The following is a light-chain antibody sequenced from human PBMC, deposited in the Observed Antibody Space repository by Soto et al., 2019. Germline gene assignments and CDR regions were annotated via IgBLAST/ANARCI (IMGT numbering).Light chain of an antibody. CDR3: QQYNDWPPIT. J-gene: IGKJ5*01. CDR2: EAS. V-gene: IGKV3-15*01. CDR1: QSVSSK. Sequence: EVVWTQSPATLSVSPGERATLSCRASQSVSSKLAWYQQKPGQAPRLLLYEASTRATVIPARFSGSGSGRGFTLTISSLHSENFAVYYCQQYNDWPPITFGQGTRLEIK.